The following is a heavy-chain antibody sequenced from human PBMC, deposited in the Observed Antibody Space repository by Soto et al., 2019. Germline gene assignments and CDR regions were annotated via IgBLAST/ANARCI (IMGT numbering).Heavy chain of an antibody. D-gene: IGHD2-15*01. Sequence: LGGSLQISCKGSGYSFTSYWISGVRQMPGKGLEWMGMIDPSDSYTNYSPSFQGHVTISADKSISTAYLQWSSLKASDTAMYYCASLLSERDDYYYCAMEVWGQGTMVTVSS. CDR3: ASLLSERDDYYYCAMEV. CDR2: IDPSDSYT. V-gene: IGHV5-10-1*01. CDR1: GYSFTSYW. J-gene: IGHJ6*02.